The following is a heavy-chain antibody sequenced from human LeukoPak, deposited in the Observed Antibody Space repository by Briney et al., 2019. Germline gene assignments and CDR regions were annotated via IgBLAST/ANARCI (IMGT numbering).Heavy chain of an antibody. V-gene: IGHV1-2*02. J-gene: IGHJ5*02. CDR1: GYTFTGYY. Sequence: ASVKVSCKASGYTFTGYYMHWVRQAPGQGLEWMGWINPNSGGTNYAQKFQGRVTMTRDTSISTAYMELSRLRSDDTAVYYCARDGFGELWGSWFDPWGQGTLVTVSS. CDR2: INPNSGGT. CDR3: ARDGFGELWGSWFDP. D-gene: IGHD3-10*01.